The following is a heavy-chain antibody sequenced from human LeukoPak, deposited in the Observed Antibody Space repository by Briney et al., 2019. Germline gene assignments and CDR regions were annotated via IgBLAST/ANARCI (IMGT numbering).Heavy chain of an antibody. CDR1: GYTFTSYG. CDR2: ISAYNGNT. V-gene: IGHV1-18*01. D-gene: IGHD5-18*01. CDR3: ARAPTRGYSYGLPDDY. Sequence: ASVKVSCKASGYTFTSYGISWVRQAPGQELEWMGWISAYNGNTNYAQKLQGRVTMTTDTSTSTAYMELRSLRSDDTAVYYCARAPTRGYSYGLPDDYWGQGTLVTVSS. J-gene: IGHJ4*02.